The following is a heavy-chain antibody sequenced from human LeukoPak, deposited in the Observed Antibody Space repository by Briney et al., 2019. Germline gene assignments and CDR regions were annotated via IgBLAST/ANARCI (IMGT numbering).Heavy chain of an antibody. Sequence: SETLSLTCAVYGGSFSGYYWSWIRQPPGKGLEWIGEINHSGSTNYNPSLKSRVTISVDASKNQFSLKLSSVTAADTAVYYCARGNLFDYWGQGTLVTVSS. J-gene: IGHJ4*02. CDR1: GGSFSGYY. D-gene: IGHD1-14*01. CDR2: INHSGST. CDR3: ARGNLFDY. V-gene: IGHV4-34*01.